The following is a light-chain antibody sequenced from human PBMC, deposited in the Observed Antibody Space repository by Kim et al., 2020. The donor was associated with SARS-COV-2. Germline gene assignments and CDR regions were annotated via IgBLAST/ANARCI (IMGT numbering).Light chain of an antibody. CDR3: QQYNSYSWT. CDR1: QSIGNS. Sequence: GDRVTITCRASQSIGNSLAWYQQKPGKAPKLLIYKASSLESGVPLRFSGSGSGTEFTLTISSLQPDDFATYYCQQYNSYSWTFGQGTKVDIK. CDR2: KAS. V-gene: IGKV1-5*03. J-gene: IGKJ1*01.